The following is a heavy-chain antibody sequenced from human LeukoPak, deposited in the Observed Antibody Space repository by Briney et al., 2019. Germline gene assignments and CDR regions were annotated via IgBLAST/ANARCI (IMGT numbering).Heavy chain of an antibody. CDR2: IYYSGST. CDR3: ARDIGYCSGGSCEGLDAFDI. CDR1: GGSISSYY. V-gene: IGHV4-59*06. J-gene: IGHJ3*02. D-gene: IGHD2-15*01. Sequence: SETLSLTCTVSGGSISSYYWSWIRQHPGKGLEWIGYIYYSGSTYYNPSLKSRVTISVNTSKNQFSLELSSVTAADTAVYYCARDIGYCSGGSCEGLDAFDIWGQGTMVTVSS.